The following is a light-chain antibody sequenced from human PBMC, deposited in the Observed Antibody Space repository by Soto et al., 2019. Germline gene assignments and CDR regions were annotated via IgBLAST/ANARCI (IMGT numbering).Light chain of an antibody. CDR1: SGHSSYA. V-gene: IGLV4-69*01. J-gene: IGLJ1*01. CDR3: QTWGTGV. CDR2: LNSDGSH. Sequence: QLVLTQSPSASASLGASVKLTCTLSSGHSSYAIAWHQQQPEKGPRYLMKLNSDGSHSTGDGIPDRFSGSSSGAERYLTISSLQSEDEADYYCQTWGTGVFGTGTKLTVL.